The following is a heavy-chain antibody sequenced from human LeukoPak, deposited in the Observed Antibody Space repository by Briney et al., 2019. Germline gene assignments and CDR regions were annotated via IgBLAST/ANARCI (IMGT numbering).Heavy chain of an antibody. CDR1: EYSFTSYW. V-gene: IGHV5-51*01. CDR3: ARLAYSGSYYRWFDP. D-gene: IGHD1-26*01. J-gene: IGHJ5*02. Sequence: TGESLKISCKGSEYSFTSYWIGWVRQMPGKGLEWMGIIYPGDSDTRYSPSFQGQVTISADKSISTAYLQWSSLKASDTAMYYCARLAYSGSYYRWFDPWGQGTLVTVSS. CDR2: IYPGDSDT.